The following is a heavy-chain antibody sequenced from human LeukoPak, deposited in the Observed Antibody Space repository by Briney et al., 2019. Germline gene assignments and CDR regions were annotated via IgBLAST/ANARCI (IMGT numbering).Heavy chain of an antibody. CDR2: ISGSGGNT. CDR3: ARVEDGYNYPLDY. CDR1: GFTFSSYG. J-gene: IGHJ4*02. D-gene: IGHD5-24*01. Sequence: AGGTLRLSCAASGFTFSSYGMSWVRQAPGKGLEWVSFISGSGGNTYYTDSVKGRFTISRDNSKNTLYLQMNSLRAEDTAVYYCARVEDGYNYPLDYWGQGTLVTVSS. V-gene: IGHV3-23*01.